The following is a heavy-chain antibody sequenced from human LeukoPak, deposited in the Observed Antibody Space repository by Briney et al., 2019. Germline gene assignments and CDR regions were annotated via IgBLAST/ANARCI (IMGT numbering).Heavy chain of an antibody. J-gene: IGHJ4*02. Sequence: ASLKVSCKASGYTFTDYYTHWVRQAPGHGLEWMGWIYPDSGGTNYAQKFQGRVTMTRDTSISTAYMGLSRLTSDDTAVYYCARGRSDYYLDSWGQGTLVTVSS. V-gene: IGHV1-2*02. D-gene: IGHD3-10*01. CDR3: ARGRSDYYLDS. CDR2: IYPDSGGT. CDR1: GYTFTDYY.